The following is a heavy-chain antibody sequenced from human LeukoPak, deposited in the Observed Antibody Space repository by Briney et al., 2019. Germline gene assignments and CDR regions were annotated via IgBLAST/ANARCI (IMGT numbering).Heavy chain of an antibody. CDR1: GGSISSGDYY. D-gene: IGHD3-22*01. Sequence: SETLSLTCTVSGGSISSGDYYWSWIRQPPGKGLEWIGYIYYSRSTYYNPSLKSRVTISVDTSKNQFSLKLSSVTAADTAVYYCAIGPSGHYDLDYWGQGTLVTVSS. J-gene: IGHJ4*02. V-gene: IGHV4-30-4*01. CDR2: IYYSRST. CDR3: AIGPSGHYDLDY.